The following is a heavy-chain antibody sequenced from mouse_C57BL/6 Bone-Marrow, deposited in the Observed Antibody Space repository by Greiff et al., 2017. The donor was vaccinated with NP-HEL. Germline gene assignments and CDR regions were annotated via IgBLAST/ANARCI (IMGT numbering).Heavy chain of an antibody. V-gene: IGHV8-12*01. Sequence: QVTLQVSGPGILQSSQTLSLSCSFSGFSLSTSGMGVSWIRPPSGKGLVWLAYIYWDDDKRYNPFLKSPPSISKDTSRNQVFLKITDVDTANTATYYCARIDYYGYAKDYWGQGTSVTVSS. CDR3: ARIDYYGYAKDY. CDR2: IYWDDDK. J-gene: IGHJ4*01. CDR1: GFSLSTSGMG. D-gene: IGHD1-1*01.